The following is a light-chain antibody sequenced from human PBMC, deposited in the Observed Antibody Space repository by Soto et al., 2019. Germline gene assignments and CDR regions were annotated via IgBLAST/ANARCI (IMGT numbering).Light chain of an antibody. J-gene: IGKJ4*02. CDR3: QQYNSYPFT. V-gene: IGKV1-16*02. Sequence: SPKSLSASVGDRVTVTWLASHDSSPYLAWFQQKPGKAPKALIYAASSSQSGIPSKFSGSGSGTDFTLTISSLQPEDFATYCCQQYNSYPFTFGEVTKVDIK. CDR2: AAS. CDR1: HDSSPY.